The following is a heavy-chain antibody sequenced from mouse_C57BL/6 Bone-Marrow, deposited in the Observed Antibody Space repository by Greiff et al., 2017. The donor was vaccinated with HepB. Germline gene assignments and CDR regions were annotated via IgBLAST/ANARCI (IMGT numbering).Heavy chain of an antibody. CDR2: ISSGGDYI. J-gene: IGHJ3*01. V-gene: IGHV5-9-1*02. D-gene: IGHD2-4*01. Sequence: EVQRVESGEGLVKPGGSLKLSCAASGFTFSSYAMSWVRQTPEKRLEWVAYISSGGDYIYYADTVKGRFTISRDNARNTLYLQMSSLKSEDTAMYYCTRGSIYYDYEGFAYWGQGTLVTVSA. CDR1: GFTFSSYA. CDR3: TRGSIYYDYEGFAY.